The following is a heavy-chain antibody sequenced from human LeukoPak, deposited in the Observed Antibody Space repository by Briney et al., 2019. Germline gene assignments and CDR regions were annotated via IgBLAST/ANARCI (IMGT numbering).Heavy chain of an antibody. CDR2: IYYSGST. CDR1: GGSVDSYY. V-gene: IGHV4-59*08. Sequence: SETLSLTCTVSGGSVDSYYWSWIRQPPGKGLEGIGYIYYSGSTNYNPSLRSRVTISVDPSKNQFSLTLSSVTAADTAVYYCASDSSGYNDWYFDIWGRGTLVTVPS. J-gene: IGHJ2*01. CDR3: ASDSSGYNDWYFDI. D-gene: IGHD3-22*01.